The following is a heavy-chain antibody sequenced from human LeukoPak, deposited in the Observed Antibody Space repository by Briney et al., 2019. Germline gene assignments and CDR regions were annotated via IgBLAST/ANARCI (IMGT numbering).Heavy chain of an antibody. V-gene: IGHV1-46*02. CDR2: IKPRDGST. CDR3: ARGADQEFDF. J-gene: IGHJ4*02. Sequence: GASVKVSCKSSGPTFNNHFIHWVRQAPGPGREWMGMIKPRDGSTRTIQKFQGRVTMTWDTSTSTLYMGLSSLRSEDTATYVCARGADQEFDFWGQGTLVTASS. CDR1: GPTFNNHF.